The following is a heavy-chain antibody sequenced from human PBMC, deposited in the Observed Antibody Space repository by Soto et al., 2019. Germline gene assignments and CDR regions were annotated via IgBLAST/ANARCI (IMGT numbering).Heavy chain of an antibody. Sequence: QVQLVESGGGVVQPGRSLRLSCAASGFTFSSYGMHWVRQAPGKGLEWVAVISYDGSNKYYADSVKGRFTISRDNSKNTLYLQMNSLRAEDTAVYYCAKTRVYGGNPEDYWGQGTLVTVSS. V-gene: IGHV3-30*18. CDR3: AKTRVYGGNPEDY. D-gene: IGHD4-17*01. CDR2: ISYDGSNK. CDR1: GFTFSSYG. J-gene: IGHJ4*02.